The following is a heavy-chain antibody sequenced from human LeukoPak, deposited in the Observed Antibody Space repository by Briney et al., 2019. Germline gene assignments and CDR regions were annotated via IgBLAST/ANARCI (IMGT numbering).Heavy chain of an antibody. CDR2: ISSTSNTI. CDR1: GFTFSNYA. V-gene: IGHV3-48*04. J-gene: IGHJ4*02. CDR3: ARDLSNGIDY. Sequence: GRSLRLSCAASGFTFSNYAMNWVRQAPGKGLEWLSYISSTSNTIYYADSVKGRFTISRDNAKNSLYLHMNSLRADDTALYYCARDLSNGIDYWGQGTLVTVSS. D-gene: IGHD2-8*01.